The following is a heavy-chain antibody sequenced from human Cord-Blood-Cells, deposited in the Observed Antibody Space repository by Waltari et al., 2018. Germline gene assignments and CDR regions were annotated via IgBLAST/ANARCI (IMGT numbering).Heavy chain of an antibody. CDR1: GGSISSYY. CDR2: IYYSGST. CDR3: AINGGDDYSDAFDI. Sequence: QVKLQESGPGLVKPSETLSLTCTVSGGSISSYYWSWIRQPPGKGLEWIGYIYYSGSTNYNPSLKSRVTISVDTSKNQFSLKLSSVTAADTAVYYCAINGGDDYSDAFDIWGQGTMVTVSS. D-gene: IGHD4-4*01. V-gene: IGHV4-59*01. J-gene: IGHJ3*02.